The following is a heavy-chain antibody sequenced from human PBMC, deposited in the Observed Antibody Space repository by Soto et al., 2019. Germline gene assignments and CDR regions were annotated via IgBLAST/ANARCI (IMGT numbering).Heavy chain of an antibody. Sequence: QLQLQESGPGLVKPSQTLSLTCTVSGGSISSGGYYWSWIRQHPGKGLEWIGYIYYSGSTYYNPSLKGRITISVDTSKNQFSLTLSSVTAADTAVDSCARDGSSAIEHNWFDPWGQGTLVTVSS. CDR3: ARDGSSAIEHNWFDP. CDR1: GGSISSGGYY. D-gene: IGHD1-26*01. CDR2: IYYSGST. V-gene: IGHV4-31*03. J-gene: IGHJ5*02.